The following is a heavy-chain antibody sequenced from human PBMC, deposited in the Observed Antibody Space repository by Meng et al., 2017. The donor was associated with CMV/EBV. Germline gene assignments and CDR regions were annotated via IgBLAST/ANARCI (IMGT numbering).Heavy chain of an antibody. Sequence: GSLRLSCTVSGGSISSYYMRWIRQPPGKGLEWIWYIYYSGSTNYYPSIKSRVTISVDTSKNKFSLKLSSVTAADTAVSYCARLAAISYLSLGWFDTWGQGTLVTVSS. V-gene: IGHV4-59*01. J-gene: IGHJ5*02. D-gene: IGHD2-2*02. CDR3: ARLAAISYLSLGWFDT. CDR1: GGSISSYY. CDR2: IYYSGST.